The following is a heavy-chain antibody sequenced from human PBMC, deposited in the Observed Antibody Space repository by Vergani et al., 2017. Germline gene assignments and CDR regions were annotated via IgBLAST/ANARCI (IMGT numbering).Heavy chain of an antibody. J-gene: IGHJ6*03. Sequence: QVQLQQWGAGLLKPSETLSLTCAVYGGSFSGYYWSWIRQPPGKGLEWIGEINHSGSTNYTPSLKSRVTISVATSKNQFSRRLSSVTSAVTAGYYCARGCKVVPAAIRYYYYMDVWGKGTTVTVSS. D-gene: IGHD2-2*01. CDR2: INHSGST. CDR1: GGSFSGYY. V-gene: IGHV4-34*01. CDR3: ARGCKVVPAAIRYYYYMDV.